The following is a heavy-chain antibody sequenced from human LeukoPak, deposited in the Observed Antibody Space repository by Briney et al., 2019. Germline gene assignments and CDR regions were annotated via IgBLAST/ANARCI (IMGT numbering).Heavy chain of an antibody. Sequence: SQTLSLTCAVSGGSISSGGYSWSWIRQPPGKGLEWIGYIYHSGSTYYNPSLKSRVTISVDRSKHQFSLKLSSVTAAATAVYYCARDGLYCSGGSCSHTHFDYWGQGTLVTVSS. D-gene: IGHD2-15*01. J-gene: IGHJ4*02. V-gene: IGHV4-30-2*01. CDR2: IYHSGST. CDR1: GGSISSGGYS. CDR3: ARDGLYCSGGSCSHTHFDY.